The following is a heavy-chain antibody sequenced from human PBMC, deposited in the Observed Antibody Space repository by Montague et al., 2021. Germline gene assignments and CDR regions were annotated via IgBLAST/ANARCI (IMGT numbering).Heavy chain of an antibody. Sequence: SLRLSCAASGFTFSSYAMTLVRQAPGKGLEWASAIRTSPGRTYYAVSAMGRFTISRDNSKNTLYLQTNSLRAEDTAVYYCAKDANKMTTVTTGWDYWGRGALVTVSS. CDR1: GFTFSSYA. D-gene: IGHD4-17*01. J-gene: IGHJ4*02. CDR3: AKDANKMTTVTTGWDY. V-gene: IGHV3-23*01. CDR2: IRTSPGRT.